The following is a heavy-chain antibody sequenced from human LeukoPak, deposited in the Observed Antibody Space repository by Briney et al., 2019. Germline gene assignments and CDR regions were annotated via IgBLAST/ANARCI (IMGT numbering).Heavy chain of an antibody. CDR3: ARSSYGLRHFDY. Sequence: PGGSLRLSCAASGFTFDDYAMQWVRQAPGEGLDWVSGISWNSGSIGYADSVKGRFTISRDNSKNTLYLQMGSLRAEDMAVYYCARSSYGLRHFDYWGQGDLVTVSS. J-gene: IGHJ4*02. D-gene: IGHD5-18*01. V-gene: IGHV3-9*03. CDR2: ISWNSGSI. CDR1: GFTFDDYA.